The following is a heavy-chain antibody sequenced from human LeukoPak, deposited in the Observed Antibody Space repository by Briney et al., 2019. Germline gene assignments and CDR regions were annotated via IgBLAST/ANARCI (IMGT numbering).Heavy chain of an antibody. CDR1: GXAFSSYA. CDR3: AKTAVAGTINWFDP. Sequence: PGGSLRLSCVASGXAFSSYAMSWVRQAPGKGLEWVSTISGSGDSTYYADSVKGRFTISRDNSKNTLYLQMNTLRAEDTAVYYCAKTAVAGTINWFDPWGQGTLVTVSS. J-gene: IGHJ5*02. CDR2: ISGSGDST. D-gene: IGHD6-19*01. V-gene: IGHV3-23*01.